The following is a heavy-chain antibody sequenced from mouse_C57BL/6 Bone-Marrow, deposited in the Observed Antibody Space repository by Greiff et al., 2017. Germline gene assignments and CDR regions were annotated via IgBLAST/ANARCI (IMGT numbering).Heavy chain of an antibody. CDR3: ARHEEGLGTGTSWYFDV. V-gene: IGHV1-62-2*01. CDR1: GYTFTEYT. D-gene: IGHD4-1*01. CDR2: FYPGSGSI. J-gene: IGHJ1*03. Sequence: QVQLQQSGAELVKPGASVKLSCKASGYTFTEYTIHWVKQRSGQGLEWIGWFYPGSGSIKYNEKFKDKATLTADKSSSPVYMELSRLTSEDSAVYFCARHEEGLGTGTSWYFDVWGTGTTVTVSS.